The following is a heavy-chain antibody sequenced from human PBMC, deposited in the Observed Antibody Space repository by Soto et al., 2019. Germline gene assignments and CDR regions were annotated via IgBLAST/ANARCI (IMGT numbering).Heavy chain of an antibody. J-gene: IGHJ4*02. CDR3: ARDMNPYYGPGSLHGFFDY. D-gene: IGHD3-10*01. V-gene: IGHV1-2*02. CDR1: GCYLTGPY. CDR2: INPGNGDT. Sequence: AAEKVATKASGCYLTGPYVHWMRQAPEQGIEWMGWINPGNGDTKYAQRFQGRVTMTRDTSISTHYMELSALKSDDTAVYYCARDMNPYYGPGSLHGFFDYWGQGTLVTVSS.